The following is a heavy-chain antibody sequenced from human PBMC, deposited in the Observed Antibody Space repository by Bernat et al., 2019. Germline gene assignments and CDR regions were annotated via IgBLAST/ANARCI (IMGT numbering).Heavy chain of an antibody. CDR3: AKVGYYGSGSYYNQRNWFDP. CDR1: GFTFSSYA. Sequence: EVQLVESGGGLVQPGGSLRLSCAASGFTFSSYAMSWVRQAPGKGLEWVSAISGSGGSTYYADSVKGRFTISRDNSKNTLYLQMNSLRAEDTAVYYCAKVGYYGSGSYYNQRNWFDPWGQGTLVTVSS. V-gene: IGHV3-23*04. D-gene: IGHD3-10*01. CDR2: ISGSGGST. J-gene: IGHJ5*02.